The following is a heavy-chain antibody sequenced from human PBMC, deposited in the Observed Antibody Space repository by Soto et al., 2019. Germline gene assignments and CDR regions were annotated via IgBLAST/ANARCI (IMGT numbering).Heavy chain of an antibody. CDR1: GYTFTSYY. CDR3: ARDSFRDSPQGRNYYDSSGYYYHAFDI. D-gene: IGHD3-22*01. CDR2: INPSGGST. J-gene: IGHJ3*02. V-gene: IGHV1-46*01. Sequence: GASVKVSCKASGYTFTSYYMHWVRQAPGQGLEWMGIINPSGGSTSYAQKFQGRVTMTRDTSTSTVYMELSSLRSEDTAVYYCARDSFRDSPQGRNYYDSSGYYYHAFDIWGQGTMVTVSS.